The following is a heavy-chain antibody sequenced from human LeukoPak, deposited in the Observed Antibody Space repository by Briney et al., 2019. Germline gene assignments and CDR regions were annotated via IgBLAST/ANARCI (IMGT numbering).Heavy chain of an antibody. CDR3: TRLGDSGSYYNHDY. J-gene: IGHJ4*02. Sequence: PGGSLRLSCAASGFTFSGSAMHWVRQASGKGLEWVGRIRSKANSYATAYAASVKGRFTISRDDSKNTAYLQMNSLKTENTAVYYCTRLGDSGSYYNHDYWGQGTLVTVSS. D-gene: IGHD1-26*01. CDR2: IRSKANSYAT. CDR1: GFTFSGSA. V-gene: IGHV3-73*01.